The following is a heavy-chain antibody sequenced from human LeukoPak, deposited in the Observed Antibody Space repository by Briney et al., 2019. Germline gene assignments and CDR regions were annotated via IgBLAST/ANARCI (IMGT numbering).Heavy chain of an antibody. CDR3: ARRSSGSDAFDI. Sequence: GGSLRLSCAASGFTFTNYAMSWVRQAPGKGLEWVSAISGSGDSTYYADSVKGRFTISRDNSKNTLYLQMNSLRAEDTAVHYCARRSSGSDAFDIWGQVTMVTVSS. CDR2: ISGSGDST. V-gene: IGHV3-23*01. J-gene: IGHJ3*02. CDR1: GFTFTNYA. D-gene: IGHD1-1*01.